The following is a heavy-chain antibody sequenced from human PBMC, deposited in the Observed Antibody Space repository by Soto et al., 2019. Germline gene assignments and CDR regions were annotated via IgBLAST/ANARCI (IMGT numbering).Heavy chain of an antibody. V-gene: IGHV3-66*01. J-gene: IGHJ3*02. D-gene: IGHD7-27*01. CDR1: GFTVSSNH. Sequence: EVQVVESGGGLVQPGGSLRLSCAASGFTVSSNHMSWVRQAPGKGLEWVSVFYSGGSTYYADSVKGRFTISRDNSKNTLFLQMNSLRAEDTAVYYCARDLGILAFDIWGQGTIVTVSS. CDR3: ARDLGILAFDI. CDR2: FYSGGST.